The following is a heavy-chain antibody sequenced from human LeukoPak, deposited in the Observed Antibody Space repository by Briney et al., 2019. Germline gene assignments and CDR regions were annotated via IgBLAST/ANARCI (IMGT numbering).Heavy chain of an antibody. CDR1: GLTFSSRL. Sequence: GGSLRLSCAVSGLTFSSRLMHWVRQAPGKGLVWVALIKDDGTTNYADSVRGRFTASRDDAKNTVYLQMSSLRADDTAVYYCHPLSYVSNWGQGTLVTVSA. D-gene: IGHD3-22*01. CDR2: IKDDGTT. J-gene: IGHJ4*02. CDR3: HPLSYVSN. V-gene: IGHV3-74*01.